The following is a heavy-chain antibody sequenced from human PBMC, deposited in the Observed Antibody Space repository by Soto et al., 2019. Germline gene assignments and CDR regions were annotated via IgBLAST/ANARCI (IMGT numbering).Heavy chain of an antibody. CDR1: GFTFSTYA. CDR2: ISYDGSNK. J-gene: IGHJ4*02. V-gene: IGHV3-30-3*01. CDR3: ARGVTAIQDAFDY. Sequence: QVQLVESGGGGFQPGGSRRLSCAASGFTFSTYAMHWVRQAPGKGLEWVAVISYDGSNKYYADSVKGRFTISRDNSKNTLYLQMNSLRAEDTAVYYCARGVTAIQDAFDYWGQGTLVTVSS. D-gene: IGHD2-21*02.